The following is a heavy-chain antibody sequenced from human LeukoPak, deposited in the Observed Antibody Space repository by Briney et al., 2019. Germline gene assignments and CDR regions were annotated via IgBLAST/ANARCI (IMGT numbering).Heavy chain of an antibody. Sequence: SETLSLTCAVYGGSCSGYNWSWIRQPPGKGREWSGEVNHSGSTNYNPSLKSRVTISVDTSKNQFSLKLSSVTAADTAVYYCARVAAARYYYYGMDVWGQGTPVTVSS. CDR1: GGSCSGYN. D-gene: IGHD6-13*01. CDR2: VNHSGST. J-gene: IGHJ6*02. CDR3: ARVAAARYYYYGMDV. V-gene: IGHV4-34*01.